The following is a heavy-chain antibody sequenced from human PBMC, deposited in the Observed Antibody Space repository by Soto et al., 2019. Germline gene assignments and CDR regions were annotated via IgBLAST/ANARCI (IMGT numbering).Heavy chain of an antibody. J-gene: IGHJ4*02. CDR3: ARAATVTTLISSGGDY. CDR2: ISAYNGNT. Sequence: ASVKVSCKASGYTFTSYGISWVRQAPGQGLEWMGWISAYNGNTNYAQKLQGRVTMTTDTSTSTAYMEPRSLRSDDTAVYYCARAATVTTLISSGGDYWGQGTLVTVSS. D-gene: IGHD4-17*01. CDR1: GYTFTSYG. V-gene: IGHV1-18*01.